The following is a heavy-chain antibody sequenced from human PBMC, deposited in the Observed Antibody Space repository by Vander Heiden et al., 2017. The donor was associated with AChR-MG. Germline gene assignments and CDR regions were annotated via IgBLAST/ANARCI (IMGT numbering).Heavy chain of an antibody. V-gene: IGHV3-13*01. D-gene: IGHD2-15*01. CDR2: IGTAGDT. Sequence: EVQLVESGGGLVQPGGSLRLSCAASGFTFSSYDMHWVRQATGKGLEWVSTIGTAGDTYYPGSVKGRFTISRENAKNSLYLQMNSLRAGDTAVYYCARGLLPRDYYYYMDVWGKGTTVTVSS. CDR1: GFTFSSYD. CDR3: ARGLLPRDYYYYMDV. J-gene: IGHJ6*03.